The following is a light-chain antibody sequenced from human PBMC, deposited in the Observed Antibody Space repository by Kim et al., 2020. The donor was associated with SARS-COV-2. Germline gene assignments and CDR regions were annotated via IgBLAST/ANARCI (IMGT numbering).Light chain of an antibody. CDR3: NSRDSTGKRWV. Sequence: SSELTQDPAVSVALGQTVKITCQGDSLRSSYTSWYQQKPGQAPILVIYGRNNRPSGIPDRFSGSRSVNTASLTITGAQGEDEADYYWNSRDSTGKRWVFG. J-gene: IGLJ1*01. CDR2: GRN. CDR1: SLRSSY. V-gene: IGLV3-19*01.